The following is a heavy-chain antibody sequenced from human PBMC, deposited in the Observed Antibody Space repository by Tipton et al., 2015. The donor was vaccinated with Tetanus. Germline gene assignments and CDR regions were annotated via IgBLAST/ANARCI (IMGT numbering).Heavy chain of an antibody. CDR2: IHYSGYT. V-gene: IGHV4-59*12. CDR3: ARDCSGGNCYTRGRILDY. CDR1: GGSISTYH. D-gene: IGHD2-15*01. J-gene: IGHJ4*02. Sequence: TLSLTCTVSGGSISTYHWNWIRQSPGKGLEWIGYIHYSGYTYYNPFLKSRVTISVDTSKNQFSLQLSSVTAADTAVYFCARDCSGGNCYTRGRILDYWGQGTLVTVSS.